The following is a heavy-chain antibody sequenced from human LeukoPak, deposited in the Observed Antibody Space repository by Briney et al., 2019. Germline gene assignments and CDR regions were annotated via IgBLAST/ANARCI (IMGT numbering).Heavy chain of an antibody. Sequence: AGGSLRLSCAASGFTFSSYGMHWVLQAPGKGLEWVAVIWYDGSNKYYADSVKGRFTISRDNSKNTLYLQMNSLRAEDTAVYYCARDLNNKFRRYSGYDLDYYYGMDVWGQGTTVTVSS. D-gene: IGHD5-12*01. V-gene: IGHV3-33*01. CDR2: IWYDGSNK. CDR3: ARDLNNKFRRYSGYDLDYYYGMDV. J-gene: IGHJ6*02. CDR1: GFTFSSYG.